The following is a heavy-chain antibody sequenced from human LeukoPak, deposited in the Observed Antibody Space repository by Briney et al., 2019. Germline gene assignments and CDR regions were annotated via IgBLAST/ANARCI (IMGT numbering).Heavy chain of an antibody. J-gene: IGHJ4*02. CDR2: IYSDGSIT. CDR3: ARVLKLGSGNRIVDY. V-gene: IGHV3-74*01. CDR1: GFSFSTYW. Sequence: GGSLRLSCAASGFSFSTYWMNWVRQAPGKGLVWVSRIYSDGSITSYADSVKGRFTISRDNSKNTLNLQMNSLRAEDTAVYYCARVLKLGSGNRIVDYWGQGTLVTVSS. D-gene: IGHD3-10*01.